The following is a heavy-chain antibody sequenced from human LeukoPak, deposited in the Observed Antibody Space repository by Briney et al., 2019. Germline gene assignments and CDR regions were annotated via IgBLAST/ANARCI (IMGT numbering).Heavy chain of an antibody. V-gene: IGHV4-4*02. D-gene: IGHD6-13*01. CDR1: GGSIRSSNW. Sequence: SGTVSLLCAVSGGSIRSSNWWSWVRQSPGNGLEWIGEIYHSGSTNYNPSLKSRVTISVDKSKNQFSLKLSSVTAADTAVYYCARGGSSSWYGLLDYWGQGTLVTVSS. CDR2: IYHSGST. J-gene: IGHJ4*02. CDR3: ARGGSSSWYGLLDY.